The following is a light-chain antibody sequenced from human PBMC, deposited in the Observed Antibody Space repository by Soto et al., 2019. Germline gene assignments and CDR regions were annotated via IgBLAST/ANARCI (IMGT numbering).Light chain of an antibody. J-gene: IGKJ4*01. Sequence: AIQMTQSPSSLSASVGDRVNITYRASQGIRDDLGGYQQKPGKAPKLLISAPSSLQSGVPSRFSGSGSGIDFTLTISSLQPEDFATYYCLQDYNYPLTFGGGTKVEFK. V-gene: IGKV1-6*01. CDR1: QGIRDD. CDR2: APS. CDR3: LQDYNYPLT.